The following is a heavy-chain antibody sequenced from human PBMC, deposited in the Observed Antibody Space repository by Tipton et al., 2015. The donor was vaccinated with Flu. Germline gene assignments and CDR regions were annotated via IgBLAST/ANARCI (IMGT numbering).Heavy chain of an antibody. CDR1: GYTFTSFS. CDR2: INPNGATT. D-gene: IGHD1-14*01. Sequence: QLVQSGAEVRKPGASVNISCQTSGYTFTSFSIHWVRQAPGQGLQWLGIINPNGATTTYSQKYQGRITMTRDTSTSTFFMELSSLTPEDTAVYFCARGIKMLPRSRGNWFDPWGQGTLVTVSS. J-gene: IGHJ5*02. CDR3: ARGIKMLPRSRGNWFDP. V-gene: IGHV1-46*01.